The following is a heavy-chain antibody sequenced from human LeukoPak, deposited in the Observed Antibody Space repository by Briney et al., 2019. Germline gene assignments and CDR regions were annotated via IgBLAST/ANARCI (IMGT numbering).Heavy chain of an antibody. J-gene: IGHJ6*02. Sequence: GGSLTLSCAASGFIFSDYYMSWIRQAPGKGLEWLSYISSSSIYTSYADSVKGRFTISRDNAKNSLYLQLNSLRAEDTAVYYCARVQQLDGLSYYYGMDVWGQGTTVTVSS. V-gene: IGHV3-11*05. D-gene: IGHD6-13*01. CDR1: GFIFSDYY. CDR3: ARVQQLDGLSYYYGMDV. CDR2: ISSSSIYT.